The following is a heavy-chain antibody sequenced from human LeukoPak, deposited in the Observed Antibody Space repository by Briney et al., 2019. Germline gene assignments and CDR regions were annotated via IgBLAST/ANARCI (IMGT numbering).Heavy chain of an antibody. CDR3: ARDRSSVAAAGYGMDV. CDR1: GFTFSNYG. Sequence: QSGGSLRLSCAASGFTFSNYGMHWVRQAPGKGLEWVAVISYDGSNKYYADSVKGRFTISRDNSKNTLYLQMNSLRAEDTAVYYCARDRSSVAAAGYGMDVWGQGTTVTVSS. D-gene: IGHD6-13*01. J-gene: IGHJ6*02. V-gene: IGHV3-30*19. CDR2: ISYDGSNK.